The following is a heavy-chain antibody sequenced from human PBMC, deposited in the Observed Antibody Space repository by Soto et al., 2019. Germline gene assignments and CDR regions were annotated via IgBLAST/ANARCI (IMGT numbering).Heavy chain of an antibody. D-gene: IGHD4-4*01. CDR2: IWYDGSNK. J-gene: IGHJ5*02. CDR3: ASWRLQGFDP. CDR1: GLTFSSYG. V-gene: IGHV3-33*01. Sequence: QVQLVESGGGVVQPGRSLRLSCAASGLTFSSYGMHWVRQAPGKGLEWVAVIWYDGSNKYYADSVKGRFTISRDNSKNTLYLQMNSLRAEDTAVYYCASWRLQGFDPWGQGTMATVSS.